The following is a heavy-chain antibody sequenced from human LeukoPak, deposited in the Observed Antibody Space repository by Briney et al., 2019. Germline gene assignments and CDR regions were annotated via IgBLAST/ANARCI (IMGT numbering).Heavy chain of an antibody. J-gene: IGHJ4*02. Sequence: SETLSLTCTVSGGSIRSSYYYWSWIRQPPGKGLEWIGEINHSGSTNYNPSLKSRVTISVDTSKNQFSLKLSSVTAADTAVYYCAMLLAYCGGDCLGSDYWGQGTLVTVSS. CDR3: AMLLAYCGGDCLGSDY. CDR1: GGSIRSSYYY. CDR2: INHSGST. V-gene: IGHV4-39*07. D-gene: IGHD2-21*02.